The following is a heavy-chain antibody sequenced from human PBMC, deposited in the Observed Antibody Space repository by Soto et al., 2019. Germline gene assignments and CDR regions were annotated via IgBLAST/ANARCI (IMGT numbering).Heavy chain of an antibody. Sequence: PSETLSLTCTVSGGSISSSSYYWGWIRQPPGKGLEWIGSIYYSGSTYYNPSLKSRVTISVDTSKNQFSLKLSSVTAADTAVYYCARDPRELLSDAFDIWGQGTMVTVSS. D-gene: IGHD1-26*01. CDR1: GGSISSSSYY. V-gene: IGHV4-39*02. CDR3: ARDPRELLSDAFDI. CDR2: IYYSGST. J-gene: IGHJ3*02.